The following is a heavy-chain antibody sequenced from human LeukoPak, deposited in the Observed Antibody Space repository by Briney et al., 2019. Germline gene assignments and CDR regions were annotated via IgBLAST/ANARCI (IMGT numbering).Heavy chain of an antibody. CDR1: GFTFTSSA. D-gene: IGHD6-19*01. CDR2: IVVGSGNT. V-gene: IGHV1-58*01. Sequence: ASVKVSCKASGFTFTSSAVQWVRQARGQRLEWIGWIVVGSGNTIYAQKFQGSVTMTEDTSTDTAYMELSSLRSEDTAVYYCATDPYSSGWPPFDYWGQGTLVTVSS. J-gene: IGHJ4*02. CDR3: ATDPYSSGWPPFDY.